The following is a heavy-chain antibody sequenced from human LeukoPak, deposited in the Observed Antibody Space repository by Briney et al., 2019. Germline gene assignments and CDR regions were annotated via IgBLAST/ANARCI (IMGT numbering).Heavy chain of an antibody. V-gene: IGHV4-39*01. CDR1: GGSISSSSYY. J-gene: IGHJ3*02. CDR3: ARGFRIEVVYAQSGTFNI. D-gene: IGHD2-8*02. CDR2: IYYSGSN. Sequence: SETLSLTCTVSGGSISSSSYYWGWIRQPPGKGLEWIGSIYYSGSNYYNPSLKSRVTISVDTSNNQLSLKLSSVTAADTAVYYYARGFRIEVVYAQSGTFNIWGQGTMVTVSS.